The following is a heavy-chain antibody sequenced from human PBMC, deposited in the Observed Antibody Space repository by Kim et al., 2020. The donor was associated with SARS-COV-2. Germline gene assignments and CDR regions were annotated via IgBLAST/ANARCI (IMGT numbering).Heavy chain of an antibody. CDR3: ARDEDYDSSGYLDY. D-gene: IGHD3-22*01. J-gene: IGHJ4*02. Sequence: AQKLQGRVTMTTDTSTSTAYMELRSLRSDDTAVYYCARDEDYDSSGYLDYWGQGTLVTVSS. V-gene: IGHV1-18*01.